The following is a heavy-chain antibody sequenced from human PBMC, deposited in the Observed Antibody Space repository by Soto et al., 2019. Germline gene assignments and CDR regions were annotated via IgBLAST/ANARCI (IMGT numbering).Heavy chain of an antibody. V-gene: IGHV1-46*01. CDR3: ATSVGGYYKNKLQLDY. D-gene: IGHD3-10*01. J-gene: IGHJ4*02. CDR2: ITPTTGST. CDR1: GYTFTSFD. Sequence: QVQLVQSGAEVKKPGASVKVSCKASGYTFTSFDMHWVRQAPGQGLEWMGIITPTTGSTYFAQGFHGRVTMTRDTSTSPVYVELTSLTSEDTAVYFCATSVGGYYKNKLQLDYWGEGTLVTFSS.